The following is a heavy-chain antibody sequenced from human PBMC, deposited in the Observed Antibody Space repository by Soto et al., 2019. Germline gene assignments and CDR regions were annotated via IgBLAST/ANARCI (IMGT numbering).Heavy chain of an antibody. J-gene: IGHJ4*02. V-gene: IGHV1-69*12. D-gene: IGHD2-2*02. CDR2: IIRIFGTA. CDR3: AGAFVLVPAAIPRLIPDS. CDR1: GGTFSSYA. Sequence: QVQLVQSGAEVKKPGSSVKVSCKASGGTFSSYAISWVQQAPGQGLEWMGGIIRIFGTANSAQKFQGRVTITADETTTTAYMELSSLRSEATAVYYCAGAFVLVPAAIPRLIPDSWGQGTLVTVSS.